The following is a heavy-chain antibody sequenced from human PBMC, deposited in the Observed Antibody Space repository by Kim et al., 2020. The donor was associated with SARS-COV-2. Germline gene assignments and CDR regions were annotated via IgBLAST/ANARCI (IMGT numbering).Heavy chain of an antibody. J-gene: IGHJ4*02. D-gene: IGHD2-21*02. Sequence: GGSLRLSCAASGFTFSSYAMHWVRQAPGKGLEWVAVIWYDGSNKYYADSVKGRFTISRDNSKNTLYLQMNSLRAEDTAVYYCAKERVTSMGHTKYYFDYWGQGTLVTVSS. CDR2: IWYDGSNK. CDR3: AKERVTSMGHTKYYFDY. V-gene: IGHV3-33*06. CDR1: GFTFSSYA.